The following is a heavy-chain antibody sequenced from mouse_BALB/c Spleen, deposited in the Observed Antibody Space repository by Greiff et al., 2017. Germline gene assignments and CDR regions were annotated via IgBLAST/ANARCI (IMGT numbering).Heavy chain of an antibody. J-gene: IGHJ3*01. CDR2: INPSTGYT. D-gene: IGHD2-4*01. V-gene: IGHV1-7*01. CDR1: GYTFTSYW. CDR3: ARSQMITTDY. Sequence: QVQLQQSGAELAKPGASVKMSCKASGYTFTSYWMHWVKQRPGQGLEWIGYINPSTGYTEYNQKFKDKATLTADKSSSTAYMQLSSLTSEDSAVYYCARSQMITTDYWGQGTLVTVSA.